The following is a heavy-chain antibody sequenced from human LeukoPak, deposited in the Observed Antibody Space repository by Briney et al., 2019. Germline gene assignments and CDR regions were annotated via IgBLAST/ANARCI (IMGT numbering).Heavy chain of an antibody. D-gene: IGHD2-2*01. J-gene: IGHJ3*02. CDR3: ASYCSSTSCSDAFDI. CDR1: GGSISSYY. Sequence: SETLSLTCTVSGGSISSYYWSWIRQPAGKGLGWIGRIYTSGSTYYNPSLKSRVTISVDTSKNQFSLKLSSVTAADTSVYYCASYCSSTSCSDAFDIWGQGTMVTVSS. CDR2: IYTSGST. V-gene: IGHV4-4*07.